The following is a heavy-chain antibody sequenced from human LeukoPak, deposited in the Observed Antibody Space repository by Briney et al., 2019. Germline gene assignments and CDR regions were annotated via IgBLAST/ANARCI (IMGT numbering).Heavy chain of an antibody. CDR1: GFTFSSYS. J-gene: IGHJ4*02. CDR2: ISSSSSYI. CDR3: ARGVWAYCGGDCYPDY. D-gene: IGHD2-21*02. Sequence: PGGSLRLSCAASGFTFSSYSMNWVRQAPGKGLEWVSSISSSSSYIYYADSVKGRFTISRDNAKNSLYLQMNSLRAEDTAVYYCARGVWAYCGGDCYPDYWGQETLVTVSS. V-gene: IGHV3-21*01.